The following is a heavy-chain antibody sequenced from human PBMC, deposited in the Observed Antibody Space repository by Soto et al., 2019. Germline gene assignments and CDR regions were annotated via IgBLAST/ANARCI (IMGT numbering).Heavy chain of an antibody. J-gene: IGHJ4*02. V-gene: IGHV2-5*02. D-gene: IGHD3-3*01. Sequence: QITLNESGPTQVKPRQTLTLTCTFSGFSLTTSGVGVGWIRQSPGKAPEWLALIYWDDDKRYSPSLKSRLTITKDPSKTQVVLTVADLDPADTATYYCAHRVLRTVFGVVTTTAIYFDFWGQGTPVAVSS. CDR3: AHRVLRTVFGVVTTTAIYFDF. CDR2: IYWDDDK. CDR1: GFSLTTSGVG.